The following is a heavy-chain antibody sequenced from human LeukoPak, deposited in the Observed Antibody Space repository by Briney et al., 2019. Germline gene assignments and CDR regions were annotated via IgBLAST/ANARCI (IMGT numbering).Heavy chain of an antibody. J-gene: IGHJ4*02. CDR1: GGSISSYY. D-gene: IGHD5-24*01. V-gene: IGHV4-59*08. Sequence: SETLSLTCTVSGGSISSYYWSRIRQPPGKGLEWIGYIYSGSTNYNPSLKSRVTMSVDTSKNQLSLKLTSVTAADTAVYYCARGRDGYNDWGQGTLVTVSS. CDR2: IYSGST. CDR3: ARGRDGYND.